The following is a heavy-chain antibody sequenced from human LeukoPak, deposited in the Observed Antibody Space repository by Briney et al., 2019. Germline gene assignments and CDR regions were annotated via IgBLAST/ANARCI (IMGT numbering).Heavy chain of an antibody. Sequence: GGSLRLSCAASGFTFSSYAMRWVRQAPGKGLEWVSAISGNGGSTYYADSVKGRFTISRDNPKNTPYLQMNSLRAEDTALYYCAKNLFNPLRPAWGQGTLVTVSS. D-gene: IGHD4/OR15-4a*01. CDR2: ISGNGGST. V-gene: IGHV3-23*01. J-gene: IGHJ5*02. CDR1: GFTFSSYA. CDR3: AKNLFNPLRPA.